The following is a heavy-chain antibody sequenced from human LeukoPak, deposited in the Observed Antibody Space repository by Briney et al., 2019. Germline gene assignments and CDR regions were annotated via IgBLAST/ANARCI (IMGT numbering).Heavy chain of an antibody. D-gene: IGHD1-26*01. J-gene: IGHJ4*02. CDR1: GFTFSSYG. V-gene: IGHV3-23*01. CDR2: ISGSGGST. CDR3: AKRPEDSGSYYFDY. Sequence: GGSLRLSCAASGFTFSSYGMSWVRQAPGKGLEWVSAISGSGGSTYYADSVKGRFTISRDNSKNTLYLQMNSLRAEDTAVYYCAKRPEDSGSYYFDYWGQGTLVTVSS.